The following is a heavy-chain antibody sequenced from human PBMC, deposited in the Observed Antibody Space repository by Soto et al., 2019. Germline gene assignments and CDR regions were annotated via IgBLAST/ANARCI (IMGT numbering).Heavy chain of an antibody. CDR1: GFTVSSNY. J-gene: IGHJ6*03. CDR2: IYSGGST. CDR3: AREDYGDYSIYMDV. Sequence: GGSLRLSCAASGFTVSSNYMSWVRQAPGKGLEWVSVIYSGGSTYYADSVKGRFTISRNNSQNTMYLQMNSLRAEDTAVYSCAREDYGDYSIYMDVWGQGTTVTVSS. V-gene: IGHV3-53*04. D-gene: IGHD4-17*01.